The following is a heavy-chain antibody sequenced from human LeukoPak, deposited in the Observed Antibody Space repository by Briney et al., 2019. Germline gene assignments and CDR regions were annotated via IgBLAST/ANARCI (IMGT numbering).Heavy chain of an antibody. CDR1: GYTFTSYG. CDR2: ISAYNGNT. Sequence: ASVKVSCKASGYTFTSYGISWVRQAPGQGLEWMGWISAYNGNTNYAQKLQGRVTMTTDTSTSTAYMELRSLRSDDTAVYYCARDLISRWELPNDAFDIWGQGTMTPSLQ. J-gene: IGHJ3*02. V-gene: IGHV1-18*01. CDR3: ARDLISRWELPNDAFDI. D-gene: IGHD1-26*01.